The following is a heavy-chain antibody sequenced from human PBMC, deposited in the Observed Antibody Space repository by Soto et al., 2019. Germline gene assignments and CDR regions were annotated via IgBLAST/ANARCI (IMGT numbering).Heavy chain of an antibody. V-gene: IGHV3-64*01. CDR2: ISSNGGST. D-gene: IGHD3-10*01. Sequence: GGSMRLSCAASGFTFGSYAMHWVRQAQGKGLEYVSAISSNGGSTYYANSVKGRFTISRDNSKNTLYLQMGSLRAEDMAVYYCARDKDVTMVRGVIPFDAFDIWGQGTMVTVSS. CDR3: ARDKDVTMVRGVIPFDAFDI. CDR1: GFTFGSYA. J-gene: IGHJ3*02.